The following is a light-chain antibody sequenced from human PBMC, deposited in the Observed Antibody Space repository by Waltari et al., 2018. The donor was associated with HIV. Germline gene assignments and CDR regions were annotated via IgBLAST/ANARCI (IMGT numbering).Light chain of an antibody. J-gene: IGLJ2*01. CDR2: DVS. Sequence: QSALTQPPSASGSPGQSVTISCTGTSSDIGAYNYVSWFQQHPGKAPKLMIFDVSKRPAGVPFRFSGSKSGNTASLTVSGLQAEYEADYYCASHAGSKDVFGGGTKLTVL. V-gene: IGLV2-8*01. CDR1: SSDIGAYNY. CDR3: ASHAGSKDV.